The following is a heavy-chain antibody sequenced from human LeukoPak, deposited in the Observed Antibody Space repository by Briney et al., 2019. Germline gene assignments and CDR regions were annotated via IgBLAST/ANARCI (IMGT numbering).Heavy chain of an antibody. CDR1: GFTFSDHV. CDR2: ISYDGNNK. Sequence: SGGSLRLSCAASGFTFSDHVMHWVRQAPDKGLEWVAMISYDGNNKYYADSVKGRFTISRDNSKDTLYLQMNSLRAEDTAVYYCARVHRSGTLRGRPTPHFDYWGQGTLVTVSS. D-gene: IGHD6-13*01. V-gene: IGHV3-30-3*01. J-gene: IGHJ4*02. CDR3: ARVHRSGTLRGRPTPHFDY.